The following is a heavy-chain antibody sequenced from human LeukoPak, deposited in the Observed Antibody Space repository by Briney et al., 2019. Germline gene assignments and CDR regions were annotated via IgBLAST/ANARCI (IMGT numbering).Heavy chain of an antibody. J-gene: IGHJ6*02. V-gene: IGHV3-21*01. D-gene: IGHD3-10*01. CDR2: ISSSSSYI. CDR3: ARDSVVRGAYYYYYGMDV. CDR1: GFTFSSYS. Sequence: TGGSLRLSCAASGFTFSSYSMNWVRQAPGKGPEWVSSISSSSSYIYYADSVKGRFTISRDNAKNSLYLQMNSLRAEDTAVYYCARDSVVRGAYYYYYGMDVWGQGTTVTVSS.